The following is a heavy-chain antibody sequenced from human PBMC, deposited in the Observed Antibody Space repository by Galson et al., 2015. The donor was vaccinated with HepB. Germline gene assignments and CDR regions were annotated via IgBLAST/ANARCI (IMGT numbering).Heavy chain of an antibody. D-gene: IGHD3-22*01. CDR1: GFTFGDYA. V-gene: IGHV3-49*03. CDR3: TRGGDSSGYYRLGFDY. CDR2: IRSKAYGGTT. J-gene: IGHJ4*02. Sequence: SLRLSCAASGFTFGDYAMSWFRQAPGKGLEWVGFIRSKAYGGTTEYAASVKGRFTISRDDSKSIAYLQMNSLKTEDTAVYYCTRGGDSSGYYRLGFDYWGQGTLVTVSS.